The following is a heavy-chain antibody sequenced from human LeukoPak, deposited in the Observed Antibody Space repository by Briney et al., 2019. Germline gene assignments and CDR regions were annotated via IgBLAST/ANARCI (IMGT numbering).Heavy chain of an antibody. CDR1: GFTFSTYA. V-gene: IGHV3-23*01. D-gene: IGHD4-17*01. CDR2: ISGSGGST. J-gene: IGHJ4*02. CDR3: AKDSSDYGDYDPGAFDY. Sequence: PGGSLRLSCAASGFTFSTYAMSWVRQAPGKGLEWVSAISGSGGSTYYADSVKGRFTTSRDSSKNTLYLQMNSLRAEDTAVYYCAKDSSDYGDYDPGAFDYWGQGTLVTVSS.